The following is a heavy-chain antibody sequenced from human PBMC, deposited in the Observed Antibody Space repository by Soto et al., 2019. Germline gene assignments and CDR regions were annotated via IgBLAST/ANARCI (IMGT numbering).Heavy chain of an antibody. J-gene: IGHJ6*02. CDR2: IYHSGST. CDR3: ARDDHIVVVPTSLGAMDV. Sequence: QVQLQESGPGLVKPSETLSLTCAVYGGSISSNKWWSWDRQPPGKGLEWIGEIYHSGSTNYNPSLKSRVTISLDKSKNQFSLKLTSVTAADSAVYYCARDDHIVVVPTSLGAMDVWGQGTTVTVSS. V-gene: IGHV4-4*02. D-gene: IGHD2-2*01. CDR1: GGSISSNKW.